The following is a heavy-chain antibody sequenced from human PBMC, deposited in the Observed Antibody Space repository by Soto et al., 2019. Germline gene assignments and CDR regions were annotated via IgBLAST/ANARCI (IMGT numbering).Heavy chain of an antibody. J-gene: IGHJ4*02. CDR2: IYWDDDK. V-gene: IGHV2-5*02. Sequence: QITLKESGPTLVKPTQTLTLTCTFSGFSLSTSGVGVGWIRQPPGKALEWLALIYWDDDKRYSPSLKSRLTITKDTSKNQVVLTMTNMDPVDTATYYCAHRRGYYDSSGYLGYWGQGTLVTVSS. CDR1: GFSLSTSGVG. D-gene: IGHD3-22*01. CDR3: AHRRGYYDSSGYLGY.